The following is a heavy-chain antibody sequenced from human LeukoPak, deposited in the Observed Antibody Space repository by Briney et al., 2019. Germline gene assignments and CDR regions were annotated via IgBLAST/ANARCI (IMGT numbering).Heavy chain of an antibody. Sequence: SETLSLTCTVSGGSISSGDYYWSWIRQPPGKGLEWIGYIYYSGSTYYNPSLKSRVTISVDTSKNQFSLKLSSVTAADTAVYYCARESGGKVRDREFDYWGQGTLVTVSS. J-gene: IGHJ4*02. D-gene: IGHD3-10*01. CDR1: GGSISSGDYY. CDR3: ARESGGKVRDREFDY. CDR2: IYYSGST. V-gene: IGHV4-30-4*01.